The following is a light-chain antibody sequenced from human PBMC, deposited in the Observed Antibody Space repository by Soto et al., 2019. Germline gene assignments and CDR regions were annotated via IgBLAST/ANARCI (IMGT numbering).Light chain of an antibody. Sequence: QSVLTQPPSASGTPGQRVTISCSGSSSNIGSNYVYWYQQLPGTAPKLLIYRNNQRPSGVPDRFSGSKSGTSASLAISGLRSEDGADYYCAAWDDSLSVGVFGGGTKLTVL. J-gene: IGLJ3*02. CDR1: SSNIGSNY. CDR3: AAWDDSLSVGV. CDR2: RNN. V-gene: IGLV1-47*01.